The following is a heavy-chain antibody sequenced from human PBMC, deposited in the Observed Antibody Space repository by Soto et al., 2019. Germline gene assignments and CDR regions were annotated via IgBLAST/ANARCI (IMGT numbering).Heavy chain of an antibody. V-gene: IGHV3-48*03. CDR3: ATYPWGYSIDY. J-gene: IGHJ4*02. D-gene: IGHD3-16*01. CDR1: GFTFSSYE. Sequence: EVQLVESGGGLVQPGGSLRLSCAASGFTFSSYEMSWVRQAAGTGLEWVSYISSSGSTKYYADSVKGRFTISRDNAKNSLYLQMNSLRGEDTAVYYCATYPWGYSIDYWGQGTLVTVSS. CDR2: ISSSGSTK.